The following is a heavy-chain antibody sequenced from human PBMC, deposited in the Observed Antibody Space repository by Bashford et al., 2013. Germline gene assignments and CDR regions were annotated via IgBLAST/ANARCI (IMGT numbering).Heavy chain of an antibody. CDR2: IYSGGST. J-gene: IGHJ5*02. CDR3: ARSDYGDYENWFDP. V-gene: IGHV3-53*01. D-gene: IGHD4-17*01. Sequence: VRQAPGKGLEWVSVIYSGGSTYYADSVKGRFTISRDNSKNTLYLQMNSLRAEDTAVYYCARSDYGDYENWFDPWGQGTLVTVSS.